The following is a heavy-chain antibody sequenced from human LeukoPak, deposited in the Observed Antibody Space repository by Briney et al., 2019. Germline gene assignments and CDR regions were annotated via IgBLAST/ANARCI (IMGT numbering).Heavy chain of an antibody. D-gene: IGHD3-16*02. Sequence: GESLKISCKGSGYSFTSYWIGWVRQMPGKGLEWMGIIYPGGSDTRYSPSFQGQVTISADKSISTAYLQWSSLKASDTAMYYCARQQENYDYVWGSYRYTSFDYWGQGTLVTVSS. CDR3: ARQQENYDYVWGSYRYTSFDY. CDR1: GYSFTSYW. CDR2: IYPGGSDT. V-gene: IGHV5-51*01. J-gene: IGHJ4*02.